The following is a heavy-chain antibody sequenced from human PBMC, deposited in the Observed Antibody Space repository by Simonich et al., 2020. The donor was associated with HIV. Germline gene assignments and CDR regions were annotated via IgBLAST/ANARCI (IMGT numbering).Heavy chain of an antibody. J-gene: IGHJ4*02. CDR1: GFTFSSYA. Sequence: QVQLVESGGGVVQPGRSLRLSCAASGFTFSSYAMHWVRQAPGKGLEWVAVISYDGSKKYSADSVKGRFTISRDNSKNTLYLQMNSLRAEDTAVYYCASGGSISSVWADDYWGQGTLVTVSS. D-gene: IGHD3-16*01. CDR3: ASGGSISSVWADDY. V-gene: IGHV3-30*07. CDR2: ISYDGSKK.